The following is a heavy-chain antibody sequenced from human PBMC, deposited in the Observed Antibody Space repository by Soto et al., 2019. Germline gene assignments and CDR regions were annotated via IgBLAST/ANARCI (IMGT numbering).Heavy chain of an antibody. CDR3: ARAGSDSYGLDV. CDR1: GGSISSYY. J-gene: IGHJ6*02. D-gene: IGHD3-10*01. CDR2: IYNGGNT. Sequence: XATLSLTCTVSGGSISSYYWSGIRQSAGKGLEWIGRIYNGGNTQYNPSLKSRVTMSADTSKNQFSLRLNSVTAADTAVYYCARAGSDSYGLDVWGQGTTVTVSS. V-gene: IGHV4-4*07.